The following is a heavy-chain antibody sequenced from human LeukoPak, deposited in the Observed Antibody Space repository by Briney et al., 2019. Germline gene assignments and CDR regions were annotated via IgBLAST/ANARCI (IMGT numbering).Heavy chain of an antibody. V-gene: IGHV3-23*01. CDR2: ISSTGGTT. CDR1: GITFSSYG. D-gene: IGHD3-10*01. J-gene: IGHJ4*02. CDR3: AKAYYYGSGSYYNALDY. Sequence: GGSLRLSCAASGITFSSYGMSWVRQAPGKGLEWVSSISSTGGTTYYADSVKGRFTISRDNSKNTLYLQMNSLRAEDTAIYYCAKAYYYGSGSYYNALDYWGQGTLVTVSS.